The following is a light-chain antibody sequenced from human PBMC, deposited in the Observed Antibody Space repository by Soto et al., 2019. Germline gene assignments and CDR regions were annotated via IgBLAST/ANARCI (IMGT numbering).Light chain of an antibody. CDR1: QSVSSSY. Sequence: EIVLTQSPGTLSLSPGERATLSCRASQSVSSSYLAWYQQKPGQAPRRLIYGASSRATGIPDRFSGSGSGTDFTRITSRLEPEDFAVYYCQQDGSSPLTCGQGTRLETK. V-gene: IGKV3-20*01. CDR3: QQDGSSPLT. CDR2: GAS. J-gene: IGKJ5*01.